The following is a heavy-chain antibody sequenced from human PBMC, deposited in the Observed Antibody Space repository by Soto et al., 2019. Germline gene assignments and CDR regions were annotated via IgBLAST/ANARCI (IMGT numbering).Heavy chain of an antibody. J-gene: IGHJ6*02. CDR2: ISAYNGNT. D-gene: IGHD3-3*01. CDR3: ARESGPYYDFWSGYYPRVGEDYYYYGMDA. V-gene: IGHV1-18*04. CDR1: GYTFTSYG. Sequence: ASVKVSCKASGYTFTSYGISWVRQAPGQGLEWMGWISAYNGNTNYAQKLQGRVTMTTDTSTSTAYMELRSLRSDDTAVYYCARESGPYYDFWSGYYPRVGEDYYYYGMDAWGQGTKVTVSS.